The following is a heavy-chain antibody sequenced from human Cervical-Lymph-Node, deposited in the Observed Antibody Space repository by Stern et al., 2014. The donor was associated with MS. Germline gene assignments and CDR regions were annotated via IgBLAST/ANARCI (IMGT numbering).Heavy chain of an antibody. J-gene: IGHJ4*02. CDR2: IISSSSYI. CDR3: ASIEYSSSSGDYYFDY. Sequence: EDQLLKSGGGPVKPGGSLRLSCAASGVTFRSYSMNCVRQAPGKGPECASSIISSSSYIYYADSVKGRFTISRDNAKNSLYLQMNSLRAEDTAVYYCASIEYSSSSGDYYFDYWGQGTLVTVSS. D-gene: IGHD6-6*01. V-gene: IGHV3-21*01. CDR1: GVTFRSYS.